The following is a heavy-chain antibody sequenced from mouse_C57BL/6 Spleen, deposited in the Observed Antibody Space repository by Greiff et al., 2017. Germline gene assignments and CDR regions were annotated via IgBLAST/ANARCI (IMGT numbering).Heavy chain of an antibody. V-gene: IGHV5-6*01. CDR2: ISSGGSYT. J-gene: IGHJ2*01. D-gene: IGHD2-4*01. Sequence: EVKLVESGGDLVKPGGSLKLSCAASGFTFSSYGMSWVRQTPDKRLEWVATISSGGSYTYYPDSVKGRFTISRDNAKNTLYLQMSSLKSEDTAMYYCARYYDYDLYYFDYWGQGTTLTVSS. CDR1: GFTFSSYG. CDR3: ARYYDYDLYYFDY.